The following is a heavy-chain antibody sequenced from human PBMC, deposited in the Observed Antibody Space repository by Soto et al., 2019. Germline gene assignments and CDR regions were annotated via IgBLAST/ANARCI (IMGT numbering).Heavy chain of an antibody. CDR3: ARGLSAGHFDTAMVYDY. D-gene: IGHD5-18*01. CDR1: GYTFTRYG. V-gene: IGHV1-18*01. Sequence: ASVKVSCKASGYTFTRYGISWVRQAPGQGLEWMGWISAYNGNTNYAQKLQGRVTMTTDTSTSTAYMELRSLRSDDTAVYYCARGLSAGHFDTAMVYDYWGQGTLVTVSS. CDR2: ISAYNGNT. J-gene: IGHJ4*02.